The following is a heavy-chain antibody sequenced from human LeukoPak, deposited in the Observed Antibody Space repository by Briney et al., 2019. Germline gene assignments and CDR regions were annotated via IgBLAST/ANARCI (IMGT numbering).Heavy chain of an antibody. Sequence: GGSLRLSCAASGFTFSSYAMHWVRQAPGKGLEWVAVISYDGSNKYYADSVKGRFTISRDNSKNTLYLQMNSLRAEDTAVYYCARVGRSSGDAFDIWGQGTMVTVSS. CDR2: ISYDGSNK. CDR1: GFTFSSYA. CDR3: ARVGRSSGDAFDI. V-gene: IGHV3-30-3*01. D-gene: IGHD6-25*01. J-gene: IGHJ3*02.